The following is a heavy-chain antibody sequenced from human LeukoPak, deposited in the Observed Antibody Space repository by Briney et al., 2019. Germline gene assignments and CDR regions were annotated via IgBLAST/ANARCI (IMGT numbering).Heavy chain of an antibody. CDR1: GGSFSGYY. V-gene: IGHV4-34*01. CDR2: IYSSGNT. CDR3: ARIYYYYYYMDV. J-gene: IGHJ6*03. Sequence: SETLSLTCAVYGGSFSGYYWSWIRQPPGKGLEWIGNIYSSGNTYYNASLKSRVTMYIDTSKNQFSLKLSSVTAADTAVYYCARIYYYYYYMDVWGKGTTVTISS.